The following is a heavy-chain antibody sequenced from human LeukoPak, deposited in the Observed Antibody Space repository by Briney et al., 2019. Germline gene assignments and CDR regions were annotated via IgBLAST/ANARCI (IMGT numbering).Heavy chain of an antibody. J-gene: IGHJ4*01. CDR1: GDSVSSNSAA. CDR2: TYYRSKWYY. D-gene: IGHD4-23*01. Sequence: SQTLSLTCAISGDSVSSNSAAWNWIRQSPSRGLEWLGRTYYRSKWYYDYAESVKSRIIINPDTSKNQFCVHLNSVTPEDTAVYYCAREADSGGNSVELDYWGQGTLVTVSS. CDR3: AREADSGGNSVELDY. V-gene: IGHV6-1*01.